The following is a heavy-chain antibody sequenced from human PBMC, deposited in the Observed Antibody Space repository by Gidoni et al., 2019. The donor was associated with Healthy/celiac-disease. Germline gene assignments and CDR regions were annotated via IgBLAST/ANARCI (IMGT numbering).Heavy chain of an antibody. CDR1: GFTCSNAW. D-gene: IGHD5-18*01. Sequence: EVQLVESGGGLVKPGGSLRLSCAASGFTCSNAWMSWVRQAPGKGLEWVGRIKSKTDGGTTDYAAPVKGRFTISRDDSKNTLYLQMNSLKTEDTAVYYCTTDPWIQLWWNFDYWGQGTLVTVSS. V-gene: IGHV3-15*01. J-gene: IGHJ4*02. CDR2: IKSKTDGGTT. CDR3: TTDPWIQLWWNFDY.